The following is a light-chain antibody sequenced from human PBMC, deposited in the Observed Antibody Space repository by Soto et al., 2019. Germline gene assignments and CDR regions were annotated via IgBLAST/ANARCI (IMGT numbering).Light chain of an antibody. CDR1: SSNIGAGYD. V-gene: IGLV1-40*01. CDR2: GNS. CDR3: QSYDSSLSGVV. J-gene: IGLJ2*01. Sequence: QSVLTQPPSVSGARGQRVTISCTGSSSNIGAGYDVHWYQQLPGTAPKLLIYGNSNRPSGVPDRFSGSKSGTSASLAITGLQAEDEADYCCQSYDSSLSGVVFGGGTKVPVL.